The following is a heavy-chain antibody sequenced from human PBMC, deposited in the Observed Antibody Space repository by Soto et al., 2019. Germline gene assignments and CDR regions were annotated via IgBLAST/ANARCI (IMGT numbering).Heavy chain of an antibody. V-gene: IGHV1-18*04. D-gene: IGHD3-22*01. CDR2: ISAYNGNT. CDR3: ARTPLNYYDSSGYVNWFDP. J-gene: IGHJ5*02. CDR1: GYTFTSYG. Sequence: ASGKVSCKASGYTFTSYGISWVRQAPGQGLEWMGWISAYNGNTNYAQKLQGRVTMTTDTSTSTAYMELRSLRSDDTAVYYCARTPLNYYDSSGYVNWFDPWGQGTMVTVYS.